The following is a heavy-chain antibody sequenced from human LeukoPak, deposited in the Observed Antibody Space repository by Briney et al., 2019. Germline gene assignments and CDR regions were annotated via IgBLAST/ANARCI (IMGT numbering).Heavy chain of an antibody. D-gene: IGHD2-2*01. Sequence: GGSLRLSCAASGFTFSSYIMNWVRPAPGKGLEWVSSISSSSSYIYYADSVKGRFTISRDYAKNSLYLQMNGLRAEDTAVYYCARDLRYCSSTSCLGAAFDIWGQGTMVTVSS. CDR1: GFTFSSYI. CDR2: ISSSSSYI. J-gene: IGHJ3*02. V-gene: IGHV3-21*01. CDR3: ARDLRYCSSTSCLGAAFDI.